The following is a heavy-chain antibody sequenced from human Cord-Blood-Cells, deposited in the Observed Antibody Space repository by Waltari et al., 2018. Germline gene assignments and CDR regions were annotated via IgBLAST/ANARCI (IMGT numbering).Heavy chain of an antibody. Sequence: GSLRLSCAASGFTFSSYWMHWVRQAPGKGLVWVSRINSDGSSTSYADSVKGRFTISRDNAKNTLYLQMNSLRAEDTAVYYCARSIRLPTVTTYYYYYGMDVWGQGTTVTVSS. CDR3: ARSIRLPTVTTYYYYYGMDV. J-gene: IGHJ6*02. V-gene: IGHV3-74*01. CDR1: GFTFSSYW. D-gene: IGHD4-17*01. CDR2: INSDGSST.